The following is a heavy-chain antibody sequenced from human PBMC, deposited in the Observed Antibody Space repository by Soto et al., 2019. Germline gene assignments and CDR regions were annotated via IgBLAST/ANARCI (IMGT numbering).Heavy chain of an antibody. J-gene: IGHJ4*02. CDR1: GGSISSSTYY. CDR2: IYYSGST. Sequence: SETLSLTCTVSGGSISSSTYYWGWIRQPPGKGLEWIGSIYYSGSTYYNPSLKSRVSISVDTSKNQFSLKLSSVTAADTAVYYCARRTYSGYDSWVLDYWGQGTLVTVS. V-gene: IGHV4-39*01. CDR3: ARRTYSGYDSWVLDY. D-gene: IGHD5-12*01.